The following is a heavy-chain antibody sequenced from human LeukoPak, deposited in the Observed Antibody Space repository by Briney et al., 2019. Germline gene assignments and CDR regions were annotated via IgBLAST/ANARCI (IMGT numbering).Heavy chain of an antibody. CDR2: IWYGGSNK. D-gene: IGHD3-3*01. V-gene: IGHV3-33*08. Sequence: PGRSLRLSCAASRFTFSSYGMHWVRQAPGKGLEWVAVIWYGGSNKYYADSVKGRFTISRDNSQNTLDLQMNSLRAEDTTVYYCARVGRYDFWSGPRPRLYYYYYMDVWGKGTTVTVSS. CDR1: RFTFSSYG. J-gene: IGHJ6*03. CDR3: ARVGRYDFWSGPRPRLYYYYYMDV.